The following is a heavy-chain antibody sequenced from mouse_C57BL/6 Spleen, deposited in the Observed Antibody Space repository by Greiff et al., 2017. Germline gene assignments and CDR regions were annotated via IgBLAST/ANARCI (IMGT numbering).Heavy chain of an antibody. D-gene: IGHD1-1*01. Sequence: QVQLKQPGAELVKPGASVKMSCKASGYTFTSYWITWVKQRPGQGLEWIGDIYPGSGSTNYNEKFKSKATLTVDTSSSTAYMQLSSLTSEDSAVYYCARTVVARDDYFDYWGQGTTLTVSS. V-gene: IGHV1-55*01. CDR3: ARTVVARDDYFDY. CDR2: IYPGSGST. CDR1: GYTFTSYW. J-gene: IGHJ2*01.